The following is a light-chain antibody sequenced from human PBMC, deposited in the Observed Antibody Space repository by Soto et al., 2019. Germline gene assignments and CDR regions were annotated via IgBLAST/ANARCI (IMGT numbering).Light chain of an antibody. V-gene: IGLV2-14*01. CDR2: DVS. Sequence: ALTQPASVSGSPGQSITISCTGTSSDVGGYNYVSWYQQHPGKAPKLVIYDVSNRPSGVSNRFSGSKSGNTASLTISGLQAEDEADYYCSSYTSSSTLYVFGTGTKVTVL. CDR3: SSYTSSSTLYV. CDR1: SSDVGGYNY. J-gene: IGLJ1*01.